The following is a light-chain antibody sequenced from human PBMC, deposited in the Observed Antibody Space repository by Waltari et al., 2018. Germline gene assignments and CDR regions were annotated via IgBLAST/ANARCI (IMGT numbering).Light chain of an antibody. V-gene: IGLV2-14*03. CDR3: SSYTSSSP. CDR2: DVS. Sequence: QSALTQPASVSGSPGQSITISCTGTSSDVGGYNNVSWYQQHPGKAPKLMIYDVSNRPSGVSNRFSGSKSGNTASLTISGLQAEDEADYYCSSYTSSSPIGGGTKLTVL. J-gene: IGLJ2*01. CDR1: SSDVGGYNN.